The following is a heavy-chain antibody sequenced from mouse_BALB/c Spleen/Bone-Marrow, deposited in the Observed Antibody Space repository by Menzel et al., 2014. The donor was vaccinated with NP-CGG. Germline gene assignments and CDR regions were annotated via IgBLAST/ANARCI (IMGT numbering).Heavy chain of an antibody. J-gene: IGHJ2*01. D-gene: IGHD1-1*01. CDR3: ARDMGLLRFDY. CDR2: ISNKANGYTT. Sequence: VQLVESGGGLVQPGGSLRLSCATSGFTFSDYYMSWVRQPPGKALEWLGFISNKANGYTTEYSASVKGRFTLSRDNSQSSHYPQRNTLIAEDSATYDCARDMGLLRFDYWGQVTTLTVSS. V-gene: IGHV7-3*02. CDR1: GFTFSDYY.